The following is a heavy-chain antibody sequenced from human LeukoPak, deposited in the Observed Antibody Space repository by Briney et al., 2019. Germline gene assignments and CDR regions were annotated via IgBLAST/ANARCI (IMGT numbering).Heavy chain of an antibody. J-gene: IGHJ3*02. D-gene: IGHD2-15*01. CDR3: ARGRGYCSGGSCYSGDAFDI. Sequence: DSVKGRFTISRDNSKNTLYLQMNSLRAEDTAVYYCARGRGYCSGGSCYSGDAFDIWGQGTMVTVSS. V-gene: IGHV3-30*01.